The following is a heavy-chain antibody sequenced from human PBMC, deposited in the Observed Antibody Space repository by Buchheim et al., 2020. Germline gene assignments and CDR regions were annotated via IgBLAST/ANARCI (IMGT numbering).Heavy chain of an antibody. D-gene: IGHD1-26*01. Sequence: EVQLVESGGGLVKPGGSLRLSCVASGFTFSSHSMKWVRQAPGKGLEWVSFIGTSTTYISYADSVKGRFTISRDNSKRTLYLQMNSLRAEDTAVYYCAKDGEVSSGEFDYWGQGTL. CDR2: IGTSTTYI. V-gene: IGHV3-21*02. CDR3: AKDGEVSSGEFDY. J-gene: IGHJ4*02. CDR1: GFTFSSHS.